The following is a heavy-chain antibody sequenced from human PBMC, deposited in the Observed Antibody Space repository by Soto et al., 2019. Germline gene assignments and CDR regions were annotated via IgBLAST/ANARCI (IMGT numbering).Heavy chain of an antibody. CDR1: GGSISSSSYY. CDR3: ARLVVQGLYYYSYGMDV. V-gene: IGHV4-39*01. CDR2: IYYSGST. D-gene: IGHD2-15*01. J-gene: IGHJ6*02. Sequence: PSETLSLTCTVSGGSISSSSYYWGWIRQPPGKGLEWIGSIYYSGSTYYNPSLKSRVTISVDTSKNQFSLKLSSVTAADTAVYYCARLVVQGLYYYSYGMDVWGQGTTVTSP.